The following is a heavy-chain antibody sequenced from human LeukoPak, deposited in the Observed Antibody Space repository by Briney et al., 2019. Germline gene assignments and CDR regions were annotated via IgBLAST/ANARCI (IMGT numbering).Heavy chain of an antibody. V-gene: IGHV1-2*02. J-gene: IGHJ4*02. CDR2: INPNSGGT. Sequence: ASVKVSCKASGYTFTGYYMHWVRQAPGQGLEWMGWINPNSGGTNYAQKLQGRVTMTTDTSTSTAYMELRSLRSDDTAVYYCAIPGAYGSGSYGYWGQGTLVTVSS. CDR1: GYTFTGYY. CDR3: AIPGAYGSGSYGY. D-gene: IGHD3-10*01.